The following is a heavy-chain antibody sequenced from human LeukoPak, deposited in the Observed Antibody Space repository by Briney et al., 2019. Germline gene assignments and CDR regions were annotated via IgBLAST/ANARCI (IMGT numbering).Heavy chain of an antibody. CDR3: TGNYYGSGSYADFDY. Sequence: PGGSLRLSCAASGFTFSGSALHWVRQASGKGLEWVGRIRSTANGYATAYAASVKGRFTISRDDSENTAYLQMDSLKTEDTAVYYCTGNYYGSGSYADFDYWGQGTLVTVSS. CDR1: GFTFSGSA. J-gene: IGHJ4*02. CDR2: IRSTANGYAT. V-gene: IGHV3-73*01. D-gene: IGHD3-10*01.